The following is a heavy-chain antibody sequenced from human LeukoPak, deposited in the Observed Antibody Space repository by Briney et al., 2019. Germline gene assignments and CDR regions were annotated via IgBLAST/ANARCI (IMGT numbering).Heavy chain of an antibody. CDR1: GGSISSGGYS. Sequence: SETLSLTCAVSGGSISSGGYSWSWIRQPPGKGLEWIGYIYHSGSTYYNPSLKSRVTISVDRSKNQFSLKLSSVTAADTAVYYGAREGLWFGELWFGFHFDYWGQGTLVTVSS. CDR2: IYHSGST. V-gene: IGHV4-30-2*01. CDR3: AREGLWFGELWFGFHFDY. D-gene: IGHD3-10*01. J-gene: IGHJ4*02.